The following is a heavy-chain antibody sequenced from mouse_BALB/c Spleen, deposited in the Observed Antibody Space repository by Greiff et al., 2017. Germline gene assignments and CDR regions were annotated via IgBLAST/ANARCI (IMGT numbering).Heavy chain of an antibody. CDR3: ASDDDDGAWFAY. CDR2: INPSNGRT. J-gene: IGHJ3*01. CDR1: GYTFTSYW. Sequence: QVQLQQPGAELVKPGASVKLSCKASGYTFTSYWMHWVKQRPGQGLEWIGEINPSNGRTNYNEKFKSKATLTVDKSSSTAYMQLSSLTSEDSAVYYCASDDDDGAWFAYWGQGTLVTVSA. D-gene: IGHD2-4*01. V-gene: IGHV1S81*02.